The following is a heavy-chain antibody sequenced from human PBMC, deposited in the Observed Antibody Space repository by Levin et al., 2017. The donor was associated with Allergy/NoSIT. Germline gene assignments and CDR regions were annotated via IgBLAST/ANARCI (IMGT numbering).Heavy chain of an antibody. J-gene: IGHJ3*02. Sequence: SETLSLTCAVYGGSFSGYYWSWIRQPPGKGLEWIGEINHSGSTNYNPSLKSRVTISVDTSKNQFSLKLSSVTAADTAVYYCARTGDSSGYYAFDIWGQGTMVTVSS. CDR1: GGSFSGYY. CDR2: INHSGST. D-gene: IGHD3-22*01. V-gene: IGHV4-34*01. CDR3: ARTGDSSGYYAFDI.